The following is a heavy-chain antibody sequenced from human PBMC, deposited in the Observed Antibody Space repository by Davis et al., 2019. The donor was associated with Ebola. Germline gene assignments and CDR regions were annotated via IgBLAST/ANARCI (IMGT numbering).Heavy chain of an antibody. CDR1: GYTFTTYD. CDR3: TRGIARRQLGSWFDP. CDR2: MNPSSGNT. J-gene: IGHJ5*02. V-gene: IGHV1-8*01. Sequence: ASVKVSCKASGYTFTTYDINWVRQATGQGLEWMGWMNPSSGNTGYAQKFQGRVTMTRNTSITTAYMELSGLNFDDTAVYYCTRGIARRQLGSWFDPWGQGTLVTVSS. D-gene: IGHD6-6*01.